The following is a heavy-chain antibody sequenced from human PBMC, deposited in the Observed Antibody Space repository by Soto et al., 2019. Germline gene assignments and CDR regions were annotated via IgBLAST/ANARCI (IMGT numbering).Heavy chain of an antibody. J-gene: IGHJ4*02. V-gene: IGHV3-48*03. CDR2: ITSICSTR. CDR3: AREVAGVDY. CDR1: GFTFSSYE. D-gene: IGHD6-19*01. Sequence: PVVSLRVSCAASGFTFSSYEMNWVRQAPGKGLEWVSFITSICSTRYYADAVKARFTISRENPKNSLYLQMPSLRVEDRAVYYWAREVAGVDYWGQGTLVTVSS.